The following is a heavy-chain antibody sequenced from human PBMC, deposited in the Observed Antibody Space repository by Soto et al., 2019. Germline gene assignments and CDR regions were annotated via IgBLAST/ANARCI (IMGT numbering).Heavy chain of an antibody. CDR3: AKNGDFWSWGMDV. J-gene: IGHJ6*02. CDR1: GFTFNTYA. CDR2: ISESGDGT. D-gene: IGHD3-3*01. V-gene: IGHV3-23*01. Sequence: VGSLRLSCAASGFTFNTYAMTWVRQAPGKGLEWVSLISESGDGTYYADSVKGRFTISRDNSQRTLNLQMNSLRAEDTAVYYCAKNGDFWSWGMDVWGQGTTVTVYS.